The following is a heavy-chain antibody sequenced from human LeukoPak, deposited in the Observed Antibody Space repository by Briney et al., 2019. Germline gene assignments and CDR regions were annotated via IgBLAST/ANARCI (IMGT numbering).Heavy chain of an antibody. CDR2: IYPGDSDT. V-gene: IGHV5-51*01. D-gene: IGHD1-26*01. CDR3: ASRATWAHDAFDI. J-gene: IGHJ3*02. Sequence: GESLKISCKGSGYSFTSYWIGWVRQMPGKGLEWMGIIYPGDSDTRYSPSFQGQVTILADKSISTAYLQWSSLKASDTAMYYCASRATWAHDAFDIWGQGTMVTVSS. CDR1: GYSFTSYW.